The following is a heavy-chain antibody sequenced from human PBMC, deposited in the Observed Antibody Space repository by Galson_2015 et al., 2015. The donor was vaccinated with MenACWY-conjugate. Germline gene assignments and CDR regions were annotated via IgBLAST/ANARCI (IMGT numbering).Heavy chain of an antibody. CDR1: GFTFDSYR. CDR3: ARIIHDGLDY. J-gene: IGHJ4*02. Sequence: SLRISCAASGFTFDSYRMSWVRQAPGKGLEWVTNINRDGGGTYYASSVKGRFTISKDNAENSLYLQMNSLRAEDTAIYYCARIIHDGLDYWGQGTLLTVSS. CDR2: INRDGGGT. D-gene: IGHD1-1*01. V-gene: IGHV3-7*01.